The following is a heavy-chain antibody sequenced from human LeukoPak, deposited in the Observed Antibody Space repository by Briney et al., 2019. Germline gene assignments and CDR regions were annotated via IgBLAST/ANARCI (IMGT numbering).Heavy chain of an antibody. D-gene: IGHD5-18*01. CDR3: AREGRVDTAMVNAFDI. CDR2: IIPIFGTA. V-gene: IGHV1-69*06. CDR1: GYTFTSYA. J-gene: IGHJ3*02. Sequence: GASVKVSCKASGYTFTSYAMHWVRQAPGQGLEWMGGIIPIFGTANYAQKFQGRVTITADKSTSTAYMELSSLRSEDTAVYYCAREGRVDTAMVNAFDIWGQGTMVTVSS.